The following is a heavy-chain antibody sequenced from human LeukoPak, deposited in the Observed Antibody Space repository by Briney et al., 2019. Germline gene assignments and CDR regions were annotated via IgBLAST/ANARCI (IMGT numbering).Heavy chain of an antibody. CDR3: ARHGTIFGVVTIDY. D-gene: IGHD3-3*01. CDR2: INHSGST. Sequence: SEILSLTCAVYGGSFSGYYWSWIRQPPGKGLEWIGEINHSGSTNYNPSLKSRVTISVDTSKNQFSLKPSSVTAADTAVYYRARHGTIFGVVTIDYWGQGTLVTVSS. V-gene: IGHV4-34*01. J-gene: IGHJ4*02. CDR1: GGSFSGYY.